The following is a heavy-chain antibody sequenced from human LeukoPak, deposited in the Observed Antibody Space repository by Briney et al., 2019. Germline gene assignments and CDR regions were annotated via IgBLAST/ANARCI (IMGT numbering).Heavy chain of an antibody. CDR3: TREVIVVVPAAIDY. D-gene: IGHD2-2*01. V-gene: IGHV3-49*04. J-gene: IGHJ4*02. CDR2: IRSKAYGGTT. CDR1: GFTFGDYA. Sequence: GRSLRLSCTASGFTFGDYAMSWVRQAPGKGLEWAGFIRSKAYGGTTEYAASVKGRFTISRDDSKSIAYLQMNSLKTEDTAVYYCTREVIVVVPAAIDYWGQGTLVTVSS.